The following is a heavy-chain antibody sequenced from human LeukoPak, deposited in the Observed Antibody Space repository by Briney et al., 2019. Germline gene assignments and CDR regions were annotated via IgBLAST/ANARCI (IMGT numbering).Heavy chain of an antibody. J-gene: IGHJ4*02. Sequence: GASVKVSCKASGYTFTSYDINWVRQATGQGLEWMGWMNPNSGNTGYAQRFQGRVTMTRNTSISTAYMELSSLRSEDTAVYYCARSRDILTGYYYYWGQGTLVTLSS. CDR2: MNPNSGNT. D-gene: IGHD3-9*01. V-gene: IGHV1-8*01. CDR1: GYTFTSYD. CDR3: ARSRDILTGYYYY.